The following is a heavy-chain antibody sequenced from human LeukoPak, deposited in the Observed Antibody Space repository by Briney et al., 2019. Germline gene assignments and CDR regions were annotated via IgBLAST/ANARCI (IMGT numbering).Heavy chain of an antibody. V-gene: IGHV3-23*01. CDR2: VSGICGRR. Sequence: GGTLRLSCAASGFTFSSYGMSWVRQAPREGLEWVSAVSGICGRRYYADSVKGRCTISSDNSNNTLYLQMNSLRAEDTAVSYSAKDGYYYDSTGSYSGLPAYYFDYWGQGTLVTVSS. J-gene: IGHJ4*02. CDR3: AKDGYYYDSTGSYSGLPAYYFDY. D-gene: IGHD3-22*01. CDR1: GFTFSSYG.